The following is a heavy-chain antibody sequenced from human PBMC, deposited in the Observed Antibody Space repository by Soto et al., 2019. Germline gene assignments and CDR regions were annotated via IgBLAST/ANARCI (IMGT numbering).Heavy chain of an antibody. Sequence: PSETLSLTCTVSGGSISSGNYYWSWIRQPPGKGLEWIGFMSYSGSTFYNASLKSRVTISVDTSKSQFSLNLSFVTAADTAVYYCARGYCSGGSCYRFNFDYWGQGTLVTVSS. CDR1: GGSISSGNYY. D-gene: IGHD2-15*01. V-gene: IGHV4-30-4*01. CDR2: MSYSGST. CDR3: ARGYCSGGSCYRFNFDY. J-gene: IGHJ4*02.